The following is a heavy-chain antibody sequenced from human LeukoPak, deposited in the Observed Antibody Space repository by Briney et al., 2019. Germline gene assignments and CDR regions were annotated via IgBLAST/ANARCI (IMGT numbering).Heavy chain of an antibody. D-gene: IGHD5-18*01. V-gene: IGHV3-23*01. Sequence: GGSLRLSCAASGFTFDDNGMSWVRQAPGKGLEWVSAISGSGGSTYYADSVKGRFTISRDNSKNTLYLQMNSLRAEDTAVYYCAKASSGSYGYFDYWGQGNWVTVSS. CDR2: ISGSGGST. CDR1: GFTFDDNG. CDR3: AKASSGSYGYFDY. J-gene: IGHJ4*02.